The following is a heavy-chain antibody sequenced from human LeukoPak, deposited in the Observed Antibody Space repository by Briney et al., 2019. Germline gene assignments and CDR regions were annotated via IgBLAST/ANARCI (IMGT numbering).Heavy chain of an antibody. CDR2: VSGYNAKT. V-gene: IGHV1-18*04. CDR1: GYSFTAFY. D-gene: IGHD1-14*01. Sequence: ASVKVSCKASGYSFTAFYIHWVRQAPGQGLEWMGWVSGYNAKTSYAQKFQGRVTMTIETSTTTAYMELESLRSDDTAVYYCARETSTTWPPRYFQHWGQGTLVAVSS. CDR3: ARETSTTWPPRYFQH. J-gene: IGHJ1*01.